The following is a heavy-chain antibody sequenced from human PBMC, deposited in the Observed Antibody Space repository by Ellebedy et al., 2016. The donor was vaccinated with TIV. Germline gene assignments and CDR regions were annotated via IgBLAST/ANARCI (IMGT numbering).Heavy chain of an antibody. CDR1: GGSISSGGYY. J-gene: IGHJ5*02. CDR3: ARDNGGVEYYDFWSGSSLGWFDP. D-gene: IGHD3-3*01. CDR2: IYYSGST. V-gene: IGHV4-31*03. Sequence: SETLSLTXTVSGGSISSGGYYWSWIRQHPGKGLEWIGYIYYSGSTYYNPSLKSRVTISVDTSKNQFSLKLSSVNAADTAVYYCARDNGGVEYYDFWSGSSLGWFDPWGQGTLVTVSS.